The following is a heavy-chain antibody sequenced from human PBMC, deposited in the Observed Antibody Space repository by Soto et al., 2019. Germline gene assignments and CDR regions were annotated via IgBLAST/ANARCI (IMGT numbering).Heavy chain of an antibody. V-gene: IGHV4-39*01. Sequence: QLQLQESGPGLVKPSETLSLTCTVSGGSIGSSTNSWGWIRQPPGKGLEWIGSILKSGTTYYSPSLTSRVTISVDTSKNQFSLKLASVTAADTAVYYCGRGVDPWGQGTLVTVSS. CDR1: GGSIGSSTNS. CDR2: ILKSGTT. J-gene: IGHJ5*02. CDR3: GRGVDP.